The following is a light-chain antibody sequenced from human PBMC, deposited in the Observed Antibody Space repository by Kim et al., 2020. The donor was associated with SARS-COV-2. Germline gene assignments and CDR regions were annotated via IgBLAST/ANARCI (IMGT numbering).Light chain of an antibody. CDR2: GAS. J-gene: IGKJ1*01. Sequence: LPGGRATLSCRASQSVSSSYLAWYQQKPGQAPRLLIDGASSRATGIPDRFSGSGSGTGFTLTISRLEPEDFAGYYCQQYGSSPWTFGQGTKVDIK. CDR1: QSVSSSY. V-gene: IGKV3-20*01. CDR3: QQYGSSPWT.